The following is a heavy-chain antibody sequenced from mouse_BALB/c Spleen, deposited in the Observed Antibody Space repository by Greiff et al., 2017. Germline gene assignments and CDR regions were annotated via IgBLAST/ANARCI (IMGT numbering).Heavy chain of an antibody. Sequence: EVQLQESGGGLVKPGGSLKLSCAASGFTFSSYAMSWVRQSPEKRLEWVAEISSGGSYTYYPDTVTGRFTISRDNAKNTLYLEMSSLRSEDTAMYYCARVSSYWGQGTLVTVSA. J-gene: IGHJ3*01. V-gene: IGHV5-9-4*01. CDR1: GFTFSSYA. CDR2: ISSGGSYT. CDR3: ARVSSY.